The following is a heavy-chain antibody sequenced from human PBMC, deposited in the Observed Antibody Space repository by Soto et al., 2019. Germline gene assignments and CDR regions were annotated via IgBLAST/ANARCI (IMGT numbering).Heavy chain of an antibody. CDR1: RFSLSPYG. CDR3: ASGGASDECCYCGY. D-gene: IGHD2-15*01. V-gene: IGHV3-48*03. J-gene: IGHJ4*02. Sequence: TLRLSCAASRFSLSPYGMHWILQPPGNGPEWDSYISGSGDTIYYADSVKGRFTISSDNAKNSLILQMTSLKVEDTAVYYCASGGASDECCYCGYWGKGT. CDR2: ISGSGDTI.